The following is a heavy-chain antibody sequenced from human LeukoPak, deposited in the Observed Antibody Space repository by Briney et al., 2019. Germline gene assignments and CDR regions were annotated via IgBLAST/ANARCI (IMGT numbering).Heavy chain of an antibody. D-gene: IGHD4-23*01. CDR2: IWYDGSNK. V-gene: IGHV3-33*01. CDR1: GFTFSSYG. Sequence: GRSLRLSCAASGFTFSSYGMHRVRQAPGKGLEWVAVIWYDGSNKYYADSVKGRFTISRDNSKNTLYLQMNSLRAEDTAVYYCARDRDISDYGGNSGFDYWGQGTLVTVSS. J-gene: IGHJ4*02. CDR3: ARDRDISDYGGNSGFDY.